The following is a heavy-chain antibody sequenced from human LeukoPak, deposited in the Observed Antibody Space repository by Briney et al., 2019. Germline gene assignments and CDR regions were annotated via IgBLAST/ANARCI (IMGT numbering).Heavy chain of an antibody. CDR3: ARVGADGSGFLFDY. CDR1: GFTLSSYN. Sequence: PGGSLRLSCAASGFTLSSYNMNWIRQPPGKGLEWIGEINHSGSTNYNPSLKSRVTISVDTSKNQFSLKLSSVTAADTAVYYCARVGADGSGFLFDYWGQGTLVTVSS. V-gene: IGHV4-34*01. J-gene: IGHJ4*02. CDR2: INHSGST. D-gene: IGHD3-10*01.